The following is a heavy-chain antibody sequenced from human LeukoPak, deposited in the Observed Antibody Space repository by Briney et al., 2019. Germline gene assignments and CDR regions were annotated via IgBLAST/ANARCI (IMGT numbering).Heavy chain of an antibody. CDR2: IKQDGSEK. CDR1: GFTFSSYW. V-gene: IGHV3-7*01. CDR3: AKEVGGSCSGGSCYYYYGMDV. D-gene: IGHD2-15*01. J-gene: IGHJ6*02. Sequence: PGGSLRLSCAASGFTFSSYWMSWVRQAPGKGLEWVANIKQDGSEKYYVDSVKGRFTISRDNAKNSLYLQMNSLRAEDTAVYYCAKEVGGSCSGGSCYYYYGMDVWGQGTTVTVSS.